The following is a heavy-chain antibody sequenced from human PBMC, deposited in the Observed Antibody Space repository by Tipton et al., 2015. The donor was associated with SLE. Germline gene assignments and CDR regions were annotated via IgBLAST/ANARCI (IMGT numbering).Heavy chain of an antibody. D-gene: IGHD3/OR15-3a*01. V-gene: IGHV4-34*01. CDR1: DVYFSGYY. Sequence: GLVKPSETLSLTCGVYDVYFSGYYWSWIRQPPGKGLEWIGNIYFSGSTYFNPSLKSRVTISVDTSDNQFSLKLNSVTAADTAVYYCARRTYNWFDPWGPGTLVTVS. J-gene: IGHJ5*02. CDR3: ARRTYNWFDP. CDR2: IYFSGST.